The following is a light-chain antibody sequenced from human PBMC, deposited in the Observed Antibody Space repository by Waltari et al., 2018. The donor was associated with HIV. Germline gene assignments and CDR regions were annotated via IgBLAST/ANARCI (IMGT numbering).Light chain of an antibody. CDR3: QQADSFPLT. V-gene: IGKV1-12*01. J-gene: IGKJ4*01. Sequence: DIQMTQSPSSVSASVGDRVTISCRASQGVSSWLAWYQQKKGQAPKLLIYSATILQTGVPSRFSGSGSGTDFTLTISSLQPEDFATYFCQQADSFPLTFGGGTKVE. CDR1: QGVSSW. CDR2: SAT.